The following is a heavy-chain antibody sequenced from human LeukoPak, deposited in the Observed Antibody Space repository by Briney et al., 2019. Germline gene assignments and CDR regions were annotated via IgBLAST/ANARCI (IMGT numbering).Heavy chain of an antibody. D-gene: IGHD5-18*01. CDR1: GFTFDDYA. J-gene: IGHJ3*02. CDR3: AKDIYSYTNAFDI. CDR2: ISWNSGSI. V-gene: IGHV3-9*01. Sequence: GGSLRLSCAASGFTFDDYAMHWVRQAPGKGLEWVSGISWNSGSIGYADSGKGRFTISRDNAKNSLYLQMNSLRAEDTALYYCAKDIYSYTNAFDIWGQGTMVTVSS.